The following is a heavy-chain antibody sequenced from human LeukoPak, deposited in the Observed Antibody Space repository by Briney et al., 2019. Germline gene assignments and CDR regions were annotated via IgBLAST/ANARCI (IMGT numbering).Heavy chain of an antibody. J-gene: IGHJ3*02. CDR3: ARRERLGYSYGRGTLDI. D-gene: IGHD5-18*01. V-gene: IGHV3-66*01. CDR1: GFLVSSTY. CDR2: IYSDGTG. Sequence: PGGSLRLSCAASGFLVSSTYMSWVRQAPGKGLEWVSLIYSDGTGYYADSVKGRFTIYRDNSKNTLYLQMNSLRAEDTAVYYCARRERLGYSYGRGTLDIWGQGTMVTVSS.